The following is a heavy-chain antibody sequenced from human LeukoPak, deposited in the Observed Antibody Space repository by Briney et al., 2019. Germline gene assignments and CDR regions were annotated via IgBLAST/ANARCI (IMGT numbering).Heavy chain of an antibody. CDR2: ISSSGSTI. J-gene: IGHJ4*02. Sequence: PGGSLRLSCAASGFTFSGYEMNWVRQAPGKGLEWVSYISSSGSTIYYADSVKGRFTISRDNAKNSLYLQMNSLRAEDTAVYYCARDATPPGLIFDSWGQGTLVTVSS. CDR1: GFTFSGYE. D-gene: IGHD1-14*01. V-gene: IGHV3-48*03. CDR3: ARDATPPGLIFDS.